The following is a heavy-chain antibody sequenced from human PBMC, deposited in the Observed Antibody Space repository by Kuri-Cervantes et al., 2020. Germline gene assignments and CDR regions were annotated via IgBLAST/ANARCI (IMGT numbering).Heavy chain of an antibody. CDR3: ARGRYSSSWYVPYYYGMDV. D-gene: IGHD6-13*01. CDR2: ISSSGSTI. CDR1: GFTFSSYA. Sequence: GESLKISCAASGFTFSSYAMSWVHQAPGKGLEWVSYISSSGSTIYYADSVKGRFTISRDNAKNSLYLQMNSLRAEDTAVYYCARGRYSSSWYVPYYYGMDVWGQGTTVTVSS. J-gene: IGHJ6*02. V-gene: IGHV3-48*03.